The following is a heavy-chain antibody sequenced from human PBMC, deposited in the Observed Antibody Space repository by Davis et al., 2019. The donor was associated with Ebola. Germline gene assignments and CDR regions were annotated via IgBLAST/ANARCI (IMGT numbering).Heavy chain of an antibody. CDR1: GFTFSRYV. CDR2: ISESGDKT. J-gene: IGHJ4*02. Sequence: PGGSLRLSCAASGFTFSRYVMRWVRQAPGKGLDWVSSISESGDKTYYADSVKGRFTISRDISRNTMYLQMNSLRAEDTAVYYCATRGTKWGQGTLVTVSS. V-gene: IGHV3-23*01. D-gene: IGHD1/OR15-1a*01. CDR3: ATRGTK.